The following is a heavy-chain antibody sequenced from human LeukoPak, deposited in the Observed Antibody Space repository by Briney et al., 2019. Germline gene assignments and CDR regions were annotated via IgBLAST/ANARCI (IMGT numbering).Heavy chain of an antibody. J-gene: IGHJ4*02. CDR1: GFTFSSYA. Sequence: GGSLRLSCAAPGFTFSSYAMSWVRQAPGKGLEWVSAINSSGGSTYYAGSVKGRFTISRDNSKNTLYLQMNSLRAEDTAVYYCAKDWLGVLPFGYWGQGTLVTVSS. V-gene: IGHV3-23*01. CDR3: AKDWLGVLPFGY. D-gene: IGHD2/OR15-2a*01. CDR2: INSSGGST.